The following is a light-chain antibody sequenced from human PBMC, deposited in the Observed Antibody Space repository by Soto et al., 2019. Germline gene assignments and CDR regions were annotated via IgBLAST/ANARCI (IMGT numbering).Light chain of an antibody. CDR2: IAS. CDR1: QSVSSNY. J-gene: IGKJ1*01. Sequence: EIVLTQSPGNLSLSPGERATLSCRASQSVSSNYLAWYQQKTGQTPRLLIYIASSRAPGIPDRFSGSGSGTHFTLTISRVEPEDFAVYYCQQYGSSPWTFGQGTKVEIK. V-gene: IGKV3-20*01. CDR3: QQYGSSPWT.